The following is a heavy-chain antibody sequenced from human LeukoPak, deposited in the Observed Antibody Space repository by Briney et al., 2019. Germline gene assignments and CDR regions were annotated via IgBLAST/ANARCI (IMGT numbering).Heavy chain of an antibody. CDR1: GGSISRGSYY. Sequence: SETLSLTCIVSGGSISRGSYYWSWIRQPAGKGLEWIGRIYTSGSTNYNPSLKSRVTISVDTSKNQFSLKLSSVTAADTAVYYCARAPGDTIFGVAYNWFDPWGQGTLVTVSS. J-gene: IGHJ5*02. CDR2: IYTSGST. CDR3: ARAPGDTIFGVAYNWFDP. D-gene: IGHD3-3*01. V-gene: IGHV4-61*02.